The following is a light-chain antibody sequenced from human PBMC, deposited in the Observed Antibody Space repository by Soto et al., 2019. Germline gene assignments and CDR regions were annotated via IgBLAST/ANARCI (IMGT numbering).Light chain of an antibody. CDR1: QSISSSY. Sequence: EIVLTQSPGTLPLSPGEGATLSCRASQSISSSYLAWYQQKPGQAPRLLIYAASSRATGLPDRFSGSGSGTDFTLTISRLEPEDFAVYYCQLYGSSHMFSFGQGTKLEIK. CDR2: AAS. J-gene: IGKJ2*01. CDR3: QLYGSSHMFS. V-gene: IGKV3-20*01.